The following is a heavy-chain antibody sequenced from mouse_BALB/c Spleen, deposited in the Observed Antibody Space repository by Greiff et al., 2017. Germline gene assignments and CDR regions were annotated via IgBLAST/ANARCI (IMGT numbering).Heavy chain of an antibody. CDR3: ARQIYYGYDGDYYAMDY. Sequence: EVQLQESGGGLVQPGGSLKLSCAASGFTFSSYGMSWVRQTPDKRLELVATINSNGGSTYYPDSVKGRFTISRDNAKNTLYLQMSSLKSEDTAMYYCARQIYYGYDGDYYAMDYWGQGTSVTVSS. J-gene: IGHJ4*01. CDR2: INSNGGST. CDR1: GFTFSSYG. V-gene: IGHV5-6-3*01. D-gene: IGHD2-2*01.